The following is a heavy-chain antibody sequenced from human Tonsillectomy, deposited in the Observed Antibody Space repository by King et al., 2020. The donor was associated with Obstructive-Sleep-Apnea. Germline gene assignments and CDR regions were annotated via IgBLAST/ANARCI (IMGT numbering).Heavy chain of an antibody. CDR1: A. V-gene: IGHV3-23*01. Sequence: AMSWVRPAPGKWLEWVSAISGSCGSTYYADSVKGRFTISRDNSKNTLYLQMHSLRAVDTDVYYCAKDGGYDSLHYLFDPWGQGTLVNVSS. J-gene: IGHJ5*02. D-gene: IGHD5-12*01. CDR3: AKDGGYDSLHYLFDP. CDR2: ISGSCGST.